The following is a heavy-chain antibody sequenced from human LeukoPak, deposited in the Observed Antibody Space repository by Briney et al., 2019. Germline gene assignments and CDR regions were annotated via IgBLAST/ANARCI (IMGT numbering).Heavy chain of an antibody. CDR1: GGSFSGYY. D-gene: IGHD6-6*01. J-gene: IGHJ4*02. V-gene: IGHV4-34*01. CDR3: ARSIYGVGPFDY. Sequence: SETLSLTCAVYGGSFSGYYWSWIRQPPGKGLEWIGEINHSGSTNYNPSLKSRVTISVDTSKNQFSLKLSSVTAADTAVYYCARSIYGVGPFDYWGQGTLVTVFS. CDR2: INHSGST.